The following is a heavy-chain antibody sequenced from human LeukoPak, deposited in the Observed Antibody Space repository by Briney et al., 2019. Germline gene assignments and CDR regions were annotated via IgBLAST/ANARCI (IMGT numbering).Heavy chain of an antibody. J-gene: IGHJ5*02. D-gene: IGHD3-10*01. CDR1: GFTFSSYA. CDR2: ISGSGGST. Sequence: PGESLRLSCAASGFTFSSYAMSWVRQAPGKGLEWVSAISGSGGSTYYADSVKGRFTISRDNSKNTLYLQMNSLRAEDTAVYYCAKGFPLNMIRGEKTNWFDPWGQGTLVTVSS. CDR3: AKGFPLNMIRGEKTNWFDP. V-gene: IGHV3-23*01.